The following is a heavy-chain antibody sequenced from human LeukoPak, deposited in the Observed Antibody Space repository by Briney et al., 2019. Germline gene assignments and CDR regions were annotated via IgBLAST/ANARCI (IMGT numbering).Heavy chain of an antibody. CDR3: ARGSGGYEDFDY. J-gene: IGHJ4*02. D-gene: IGHD5-12*01. CDR1: GGSISSYY. CDR2: IYYSGST. V-gene: IGHV4-59*01. Sequence: SETLSLTCTVSGGSISSYYWSWIRQPPGKGLEWIGYIYYSGSTNYNPSLKSRVTISVDTSKNQFSLKLSSVTAADTAVYYCARGSGGYEDFDYWGQGTLVTVSS.